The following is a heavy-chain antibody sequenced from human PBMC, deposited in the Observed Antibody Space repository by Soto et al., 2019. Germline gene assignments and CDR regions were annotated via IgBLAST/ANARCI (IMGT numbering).Heavy chain of an antibody. V-gene: IGHV4-34*01. CDR2: INHSGST. Sequence: PEKLRVTYAVYGGSFSGCYWRCIRQPPAKGLEWIGEINHSGSTNYNPSLKSRVTISVDTSKNQFSLTLSSATAADTAVYYCARGLRNLWRGYHLTYGMDVWGQWPMVT. CDR1: GGSFSGCY. D-gene: IGHD3-3*01. CDR3: ARGLRNLWRGYHLTYGMDV. J-gene: IGHJ6*02.